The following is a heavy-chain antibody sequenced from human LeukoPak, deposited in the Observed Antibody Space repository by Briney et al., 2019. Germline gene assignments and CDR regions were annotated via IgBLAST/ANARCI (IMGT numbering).Heavy chain of an antibody. V-gene: IGHV3-33*01. J-gene: IGHJ4*02. CDR2: IWYDGSNK. CDR3: ATRGFNYGDLDY. Sequence: GGSLRLSCAASGFTFDSYGMHWVRQAPGKGLEWVAVIWYDGSNKYYADSVKGRFTISRDNSKSTLYLQMNSLRVDDTAAYYCATRGFNYGDLDYWGQGTLVTVSS. CDR1: GFTFDSYG. D-gene: IGHD5-18*01.